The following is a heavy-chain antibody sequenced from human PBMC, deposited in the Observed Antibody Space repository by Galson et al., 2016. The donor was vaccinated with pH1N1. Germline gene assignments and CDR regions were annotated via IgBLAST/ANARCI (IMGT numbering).Heavy chain of an antibody. Sequence: QSGAEVKKPGESLKISCKGPGYSFSNSWIVWVRQMPGKGLEWMGIIYLGDSDTTNSPSFQGQVTISADKSISTAYLQWSSLKASDTAIYYCATPRGSSSLAFDYWGQGTLVTVSS. D-gene: IGHD1-26*01. V-gene: IGHV5-51*01. J-gene: IGHJ4*02. CDR1: GYSFSNSW. CDR2: IYLGDSDT. CDR3: ATPRGSSSLAFDY.